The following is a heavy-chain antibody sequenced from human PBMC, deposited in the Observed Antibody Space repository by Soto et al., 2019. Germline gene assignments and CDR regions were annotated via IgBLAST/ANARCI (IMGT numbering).Heavy chain of an antibody. CDR3: ATNTRYDSGGYYWVAAFDI. J-gene: IGHJ3*02. CDR1: GGTFSSYA. Sequence: GASVKVSCKASGGTFSSYAISWVRQAPGQGLEWMGGIIPIFGTANYAQKFQGRVTITADESTSTAYMELSSLRSEDTAVYYCATNTRYDSGGYYWVAAFDIWGQGTMVTVSS. D-gene: IGHD3-22*01. CDR2: IIPIFGTA. V-gene: IGHV1-69*13.